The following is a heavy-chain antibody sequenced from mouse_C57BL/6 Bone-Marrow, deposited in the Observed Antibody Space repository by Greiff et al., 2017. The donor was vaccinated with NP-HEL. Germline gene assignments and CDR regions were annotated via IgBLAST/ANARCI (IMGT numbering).Heavy chain of an antibody. J-gene: IGHJ2*01. Sequence: QVQLQQSGPELVKPGASVKISCKASGYAFSSSWMNWVKQRPGKGLEWIGRIYPGDGDTNYNGKFKGKATLTADKYSSTAYMQLSILTSEDSAVYFCVYDGYYNFDCWGQGTTLTVSS. CDR3: VYDGYYNFDC. CDR2: IYPGDGDT. D-gene: IGHD2-3*01. V-gene: IGHV1-82*01. CDR1: GYAFSSSW.